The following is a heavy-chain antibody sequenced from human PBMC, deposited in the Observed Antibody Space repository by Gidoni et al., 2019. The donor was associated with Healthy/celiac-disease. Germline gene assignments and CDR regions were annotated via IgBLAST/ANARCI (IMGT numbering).Heavy chain of an antibody. CDR3: ARAKGAVAGTTPGY. CDR1: GFPFSSYG. Sequence: QVQLVESGGGVVQHGRSLRLSCAASGFPFSSYGMHWVRQAPGKGRAWVSVIWYDGRNKYYADSGKGRFTISRDNSKNTLYLQMNSLRAEDTAVYYWARAKGAVAGTTPGYWGQGTLVTVSS. J-gene: IGHJ4*02. V-gene: IGHV3-33*01. CDR2: IWYDGRNK. D-gene: IGHD6-19*01.